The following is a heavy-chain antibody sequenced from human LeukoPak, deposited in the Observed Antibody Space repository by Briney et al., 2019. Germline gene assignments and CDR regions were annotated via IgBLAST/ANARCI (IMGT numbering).Heavy chain of an antibody. CDR3: ALCRDGSNLLFEY. V-gene: IGHV5-51*01. Sequence: GESLKISCKASGYRFTSYWIGWVRQMPGKGLEWMGIIHPGDSDRRYSPSFQGQVTMSADKSSNTAYLQWSSLRASDTAMYYCALCRDGSNLLFEYWGQGTRVTVSS. CDR2: IHPGDSDR. J-gene: IGHJ4*02. CDR1: GYRFTSYW. D-gene: IGHD5-24*01.